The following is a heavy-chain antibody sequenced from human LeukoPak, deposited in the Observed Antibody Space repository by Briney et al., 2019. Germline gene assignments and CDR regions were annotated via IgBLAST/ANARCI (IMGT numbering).Heavy chain of an antibody. V-gene: IGHV1-46*01. J-gene: IGHJ4*02. CDR2: INPSGGST. CDR3: AKDIRLSFPPLWLLY. CDR1: GYTFTSYY. D-gene: IGHD3-10*01. Sequence: ASVKVSCKASGYTFTSYYMHWVRQAPGQGLEWMGIINPSGGSTSYAQKFQGRVTMTRDTSTSTVYMELSSLRSEDTAVYYCAKDIRLSFPPLWLLYWGQGTRVTVSS.